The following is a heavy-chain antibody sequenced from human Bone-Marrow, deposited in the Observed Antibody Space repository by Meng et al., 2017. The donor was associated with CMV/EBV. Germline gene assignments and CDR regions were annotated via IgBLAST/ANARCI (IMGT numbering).Heavy chain of an antibody. CDR2: ISYDGSNK. J-gene: IGHJ6*02. CDR1: GFTLSSYG. Sequence: GGSLRLSCAASGFTLSSYGMHWVRQAPGKGLEWVAVISYDGSNKYYADSVKGRFTISRDNSNNTLYLQMNSLRAEDTAVYYCARYIAGRHPEGYYYYRWDVWGQGTTVTVSS. V-gene: IGHV3-30*19. D-gene: IGHD6-6*01. CDR3: ARYIAGRHPEGYYYYRWDV.